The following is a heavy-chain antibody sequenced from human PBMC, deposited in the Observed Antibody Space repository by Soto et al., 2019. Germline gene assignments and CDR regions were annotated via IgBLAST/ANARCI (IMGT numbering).Heavy chain of an antibody. V-gene: IGHV4-59*08. D-gene: IGHD1-1*01. CDR1: GCSISSYY. J-gene: IGHJ4*02. Sequence: SETLSLTCTVSGCSISSYYWGWIRQPPGKGLEWIGHISYSGSTNYNPSLESRITISVDTSNNQFSLKVNSVTAADTALYYCARHYPIGNNWNYFDYWGQGTLVTVSS. CDR3: ARHYPIGNNWNYFDY. CDR2: ISYSGST.